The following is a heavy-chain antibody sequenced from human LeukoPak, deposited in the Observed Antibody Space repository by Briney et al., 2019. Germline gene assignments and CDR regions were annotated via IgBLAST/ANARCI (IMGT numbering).Heavy chain of an antibody. CDR3: ARQITVTRPEGPFDY. D-gene: IGHD4-17*01. J-gene: IGHJ4*02. V-gene: IGHV4-38-2*01. CDR1: GCSISSGYY. CDR2: IYHSGST. Sequence: SETLSLTCAVSGCSISSGYYWGWIRQPPGKGLEWIGSIYHSGSTYYNPSLKSRVTISVDTSKNQFSLKLSSVTAADTAVYYCARQITVTRPEGPFDYWGQGTLVTVSS.